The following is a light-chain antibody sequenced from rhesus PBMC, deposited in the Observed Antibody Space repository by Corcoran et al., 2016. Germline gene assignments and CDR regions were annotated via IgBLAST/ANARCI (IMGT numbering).Light chain of an antibody. CDR1: QSISSW. CDR3: LQYSSSPLT. J-gene: IGKJ4*01. CDR2: KAS. V-gene: IGKV1-22*01. Sequence: DIQMTQSPSSLSASVGDTVTITCRASQSISSWLDWYQQKPGKAPKLLNYKASSLQSGVPSRFSGSGSGTDFTLTISSLQPEDFATYYCLQYSSSPLTFGGRAKVEIK.